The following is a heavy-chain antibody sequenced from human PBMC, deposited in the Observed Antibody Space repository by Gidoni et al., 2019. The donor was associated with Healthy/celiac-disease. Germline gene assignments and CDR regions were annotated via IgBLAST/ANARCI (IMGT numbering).Heavy chain of an antibody. CDR3: ARDLGDFWSSP. D-gene: IGHD3-3*01. V-gene: IGHV3-7*01. CDR1: GFTFSSYW. CDR2: IKQDGSEK. J-gene: IGHJ5*02. Sequence: EVQLVESVGGLVQPGGSLRLSSAASGFTFSSYWMSWVRPAPGKGLEWVANIKQDGSEKYYVDSVKGRFTISRDNAKNSLYLQMNSLRAEDTAVYYCARDLGDFWSSPWGQGTLVTVSS.